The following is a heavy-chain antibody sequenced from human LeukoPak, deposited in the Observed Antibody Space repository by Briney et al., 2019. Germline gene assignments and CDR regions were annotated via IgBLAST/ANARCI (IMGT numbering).Heavy chain of an antibody. CDR1: GFTFSSYE. CDR2: ISSSGSTI. J-gene: IGHJ4*02. Sequence: GGSLRLSCAASGFTFSSYEMNWVRQAPGKGLEWVSYISSSGSTIYYADSVQGRFTISRDNSKNTLYLQMNSLRAEDTAFYYCAKLQVGGISESSFWGQGILVTVS. V-gene: IGHV3-48*03. CDR3: AKLQVGGISESSF. D-gene: IGHD1-26*01.